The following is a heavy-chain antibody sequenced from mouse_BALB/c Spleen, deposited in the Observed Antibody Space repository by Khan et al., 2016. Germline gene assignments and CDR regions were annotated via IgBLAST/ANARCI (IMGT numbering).Heavy chain of an antibody. J-gene: IGHJ4*01. CDR3: ARKGARNSDAMDY. CDR1: GFIFSSFG. Sequence: EVELVESGGGLVQPGGSRKLSCAASGFIFSSFGMHWVRQAPEKGLEWVAYISSGSSTIYYADTVKGRFTISRDNPKNTLFLQMTMLRSEDSAMYYCARKGARNSDAMDYWGQGTSVTVSS. CDR2: ISSGSSTI. V-gene: IGHV5-17*02.